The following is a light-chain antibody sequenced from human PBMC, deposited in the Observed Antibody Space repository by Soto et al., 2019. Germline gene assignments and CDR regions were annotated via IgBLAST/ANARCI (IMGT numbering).Light chain of an antibody. CDR3: MQALESPPT. J-gene: IGKJ4*01. Sequence: DIVMTQSPLSLPVTPGEPASISCRSSQSLLNRNGQNCLDWYLQKPGQSPQLLIHMGFIRASGVPERFSGSGSGTYCTLTISRVEAEDVGVYYCMQALESPPTFGGGTKVEIK. CDR2: MGF. CDR1: QSLLNRNGQNC. V-gene: IGKV2-28*01.